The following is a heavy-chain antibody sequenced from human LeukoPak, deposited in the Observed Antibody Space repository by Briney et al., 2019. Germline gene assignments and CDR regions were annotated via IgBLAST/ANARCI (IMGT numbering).Heavy chain of an antibody. D-gene: IGHD2-15*01. CDR1: GYTFTRHY. CDR3: ARGYCSGGSCYSNWFDP. Sequence: GASVKVSCKASGYTFTRHYMHWVRQAPRQGLERMGWINPNSGGTNYAQKFQGRVTMTRDTSISTAYMELSRLRSDDTAVYYCARGYCSGGSCYSNWFDPWGQGTLVSVSS. CDR2: INPNSGGT. V-gene: IGHV1-2*02. J-gene: IGHJ5*02.